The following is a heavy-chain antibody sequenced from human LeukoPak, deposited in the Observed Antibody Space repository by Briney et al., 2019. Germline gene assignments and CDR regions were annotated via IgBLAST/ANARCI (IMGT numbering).Heavy chain of an antibody. J-gene: IGHJ4*02. CDR2: INPNSGGT. CDR3: ARAGRRVVAAHFDY. CDR1: GYTFTGYY. Sequence: ASVKVSCKASGYTFTGYYMHWVRQAPGQGLEWMGWINPNSGGTNYAQNFQGRVTMTRDTSISTAYMELSSLRSDDTAVYYCARAGRRVVAAHFDYWGQGTLVTVSS. V-gene: IGHV1-2*02. D-gene: IGHD2-15*01.